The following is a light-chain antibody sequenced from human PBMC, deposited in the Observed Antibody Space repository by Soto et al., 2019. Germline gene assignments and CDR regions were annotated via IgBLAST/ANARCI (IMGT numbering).Light chain of an antibody. CDR1: QSISDT. J-gene: IGKJ4*01. CDR3: QKYDSAPLT. CDR2: GAY. V-gene: IGKV3D-15*01. Sequence: IVMAQSPATLSVSPGGRSTLSCMASQSISDTLAWYQQKPGQAPRLLIFGAYIRVTGIPDRFTGSGSGTDFTLTISSLQPEDVASYYCQKYDSAPLTFGGGTKVEIK.